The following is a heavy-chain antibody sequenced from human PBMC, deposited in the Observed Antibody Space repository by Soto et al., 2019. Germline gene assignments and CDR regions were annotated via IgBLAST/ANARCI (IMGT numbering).Heavy chain of an antibody. Sequence: ESGGGVVQPGRSLSLSCAASGFSFRSYGMHWVRQAPGKGLEWVAVIYYDGSNEYYSDSVKGRFTISRDNSKNTLYLQMNSLRVEDTAVYYCARWWNDEEWVETMDVWGQGTTVTVSS. V-gene: IGHV3-33*01. CDR1: GFSFRSYG. CDR3: ARWWNDEEWVETMDV. CDR2: IYYDGSNE. J-gene: IGHJ6*02. D-gene: IGHD1-1*01.